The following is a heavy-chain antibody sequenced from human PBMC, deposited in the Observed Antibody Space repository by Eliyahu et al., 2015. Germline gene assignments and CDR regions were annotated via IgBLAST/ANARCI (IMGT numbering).Heavy chain of an antibody. V-gene: IGHV1-69*04. Sequence: QVQLVQSGAEVKKPGSSVKVSCKASGGTFXXXAISWVRQAPGQGLEWMGRIIPILGIANYAQKFQGRVTITADKSTXTAYMELSSLRSEDTAVYYCARGPWRGYRLPGRGYWGQGTLVTVSS. CDR3: ARGPWRGYRLPGRGY. J-gene: IGHJ4*02. D-gene: IGHD2-8*02. CDR1: GGTFXXXA. CDR2: IIPILGIA.